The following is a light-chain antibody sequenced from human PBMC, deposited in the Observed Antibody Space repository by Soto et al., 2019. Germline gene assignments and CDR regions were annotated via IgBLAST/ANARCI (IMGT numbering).Light chain of an antibody. CDR1: RLGDKY. CDR3: QAWDSITVV. J-gene: IGLJ2*01. V-gene: IGLV3-1*01. CDR2: QDI. Sequence: SYELTQPPSVSVSPGQIASITCSGDRLGDKYACWYQQKPGQSPVVVIYQDIKRPSGIPERFSGSNSGNTATLTISGTQAMDEADYYCQAWDSITVVFGGGTKLTVL.